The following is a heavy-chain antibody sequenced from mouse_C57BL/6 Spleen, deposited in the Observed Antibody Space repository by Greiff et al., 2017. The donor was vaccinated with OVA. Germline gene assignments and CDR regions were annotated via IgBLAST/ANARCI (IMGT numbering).Heavy chain of an antibody. D-gene: IGHD1-1*01. CDR1: GFTFSSYG. J-gene: IGHJ2*01. V-gene: IGHV5-6*01. CDR3: ARQNYGSSQRYFDY. CDR2: ISSGGSYT. Sequence: EVQRVESGGDLVKPGGSLKLSCAASGFTFSSYGMSWVRQTPDKRLEWVATISSGGSYTYYPDSVKGRFTISRDNAKNTLYLQMSSLKSEDTAMYYCARQNYGSSQRYFDYWGQGTTLTVSS.